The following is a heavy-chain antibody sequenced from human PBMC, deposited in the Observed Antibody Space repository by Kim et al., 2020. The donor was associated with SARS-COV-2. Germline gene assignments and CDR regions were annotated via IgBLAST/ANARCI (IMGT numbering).Heavy chain of an antibody. V-gene: IGHV4-31*03. CDR2: IYYSGST. J-gene: IGHJ4*02. D-gene: IGHD3-10*01. Sequence: SETLSLTCTVSGGSISSGGYYWSWIRQHPGKGLEWIGYIYYSGSTYYNPSLKSRVTISVDTSKNQFSLKLSSVTAADTAVYYCASKIRGAVDYWGQGTLVTVSS. CDR1: GGSISSGGYY. CDR3: ASKIRGAVDY.